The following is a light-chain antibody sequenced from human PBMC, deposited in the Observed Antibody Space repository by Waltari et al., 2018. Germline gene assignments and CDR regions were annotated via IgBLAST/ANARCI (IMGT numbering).Light chain of an antibody. CDR2: AAS. CDR3: QQYYSFPRT. J-gene: IGKJ1*01. Sequence: VIWMTQSPSLVSASTGDRVTITCRMSQGIGSYLAWYQQKPGKAPELLIYAASTLKNGVPSRVSASGSGTDFTLTISCLHSEDFATYSCQQYYSFPRTFGQGTKVDIK. V-gene: IGKV1D-8*01. CDR1: QGIGSY.